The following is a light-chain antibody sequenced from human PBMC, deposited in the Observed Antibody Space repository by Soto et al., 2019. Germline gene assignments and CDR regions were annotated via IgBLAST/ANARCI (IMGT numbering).Light chain of an antibody. J-gene: IGKJ4*01. CDR1: QGISSY. V-gene: IGKV1-27*01. CDR3: QKYNSAPLT. CDR2: AAS. Sequence: DIQMTQSPSSLSASVGDRVTITCRASQGISSYLAWYQQKPGKVPKLLIYAASTLQSGVPSRFSGSGSGTDFTLTISSLQPEDGATYYYQKYNSAPLTFGGGTKVEIK.